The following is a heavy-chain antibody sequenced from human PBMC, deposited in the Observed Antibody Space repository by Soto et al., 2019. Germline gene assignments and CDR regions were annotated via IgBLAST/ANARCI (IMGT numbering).Heavy chain of an antibody. D-gene: IGHD6-13*01. V-gene: IGHV4-4*02. J-gene: IGHJ5*02. Sequence: QVQLQESGPGLVKPSGTLSLTCAVSSGSISSSNWWSWVRQPPGKGLEWIGEIYHSGSTNYNPSLKSRVTISVDKSKNQFSLKLSSVTAADTAVYYCARKDYSSSEELEGWFDPWGQGTLVTVSS. CDR3: ARKDYSSSEELEGWFDP. CDR2: IYHSGST. CDR1: SGSISSSNW.